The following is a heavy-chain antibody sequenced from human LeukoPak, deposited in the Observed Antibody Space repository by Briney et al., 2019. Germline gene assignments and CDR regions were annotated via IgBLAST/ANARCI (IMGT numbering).Heavy chain of an antibody. CDR1: GGSISGYY. CDR2: IHYSGRA. V-gene: IGHV4-59*01. CDR3: VRFGVNYDMDV. J-gene: IGHJ6*02. Sequence: PSETLSLTCTVSGGSISGYYWTRVRQPPGKGLEWIGQIHYSGRADYNPSLKSRITMSVDTSRNQISLKLSSVTAADTAIYYCVRFGVNYDMDVWGQGTTVTVFS. D-gene: IGHD3-16*01.